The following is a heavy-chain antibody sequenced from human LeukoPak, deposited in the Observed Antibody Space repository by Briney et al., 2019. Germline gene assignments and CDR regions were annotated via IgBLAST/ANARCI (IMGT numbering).Heavy chain of an antibody. CDR3: AKLFGPSYYYYYMDV. V-gene: IGHV3-23*01. Sequence: GGSLRLSCAASGFTFSSYAMSWVRQAPGKGLESVSAISGSGGSTYYADSVKGRFTISRDNSKNTLYLQMNSLRAEDTAVYYCAKLFGPSYYYYYMDVWGKGTTVTVSS. J-gene: IGHJ6*03. D-gene: IGHD3-16*01. CDR2: ISGSGGST. CDR1: GFTFSSYA.